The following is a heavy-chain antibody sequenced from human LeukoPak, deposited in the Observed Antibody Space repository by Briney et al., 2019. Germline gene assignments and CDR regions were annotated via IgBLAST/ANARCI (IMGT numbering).Heavy chain of an antibody. J-gene: IGHJ3*02. V-gene: IGHV4-39*07. D-gene: IGHD3-10*01. CDR3: ARYPYGSGPSSRTDAFDI. CDR2: IYYSGST. Sequence: SETLSLTCTVSGGSISSSSYYWGWIRQPPGKGLEWIGSIYYSGSTYYNPSLKSRVTISVDTSKNQFSLKLSSVTAADTAVYYCARYPYGSGPSSRTDAFDIWGQGTMVTVSS. CDR1: GGSISSSSYY.